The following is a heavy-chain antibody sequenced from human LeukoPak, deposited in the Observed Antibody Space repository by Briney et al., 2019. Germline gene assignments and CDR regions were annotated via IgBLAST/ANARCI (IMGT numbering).Heavy chain of an antibody. D-gene: IGHD4-17*01. Sequence: SETLSLTCAAYGFSFSGYYWSWIRQPPGKGLEWIAEINHSGSSNYNPSLKSRVTISVDTSTNHFSLELSSETGADTAVYYCSRRDYVLDDWGQGTLVTVSS. V-gene: IGHV4-34*01. CDR2: INHSGSS. J-gene: IGHJ4*02. CDR1: GFSFSGYY. CDR3: SRRDYVLDD.